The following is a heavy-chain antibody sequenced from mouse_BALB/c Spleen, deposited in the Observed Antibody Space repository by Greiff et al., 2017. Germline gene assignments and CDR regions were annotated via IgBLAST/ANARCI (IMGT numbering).Heavy chain of an antibody. Sequence: EVMLVESGPGLVKPSQSLSLTCTVTGYSITSDYAWNWIRQFPGNKLEWMGYISYSGSTSYNPSLKSRISITRDTSKNQFFLQLNSVTTEDTATYYCASDPYAMDYWGQGTSVTVSS. CDR2: ISYSGST. CDR3: ASDPYAMDY. J-gene: IGHJ4*01. V-gene: IGHV3-2*02. CDR1: GYSITSDYA.